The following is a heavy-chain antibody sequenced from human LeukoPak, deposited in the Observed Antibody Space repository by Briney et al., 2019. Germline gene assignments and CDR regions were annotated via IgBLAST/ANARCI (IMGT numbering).Heavy chain of an antibody. D-gene: IGHD1-26*01. V-gene: IGHV3-66*02. CDR3: ARTGGVN. J-gene: IGHJ4*02. Sequence: GGSLRLSCTASGITVSRNYMSWVRQAPGKGLEWVSVIYSGGGTYYADSVKGRFTISRDNSNNTLYLQMNSLRAEDTAVYYCARTGGVNWGQGTLVTVSS. CDR2: IYSGGGT. CDR1: GITVSRNY.